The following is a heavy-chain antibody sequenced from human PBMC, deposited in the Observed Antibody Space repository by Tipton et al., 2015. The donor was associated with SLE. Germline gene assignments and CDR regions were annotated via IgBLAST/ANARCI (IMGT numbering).Heavy chain of an antibody. Sequence: PGLVKPSGTLSLTCAVSGASIRSTYWWSWVRQPPGKGLEWIGEIFHSGTTNYNPSLKSRVTISVDKFKNQFSLNLSSVTAADTAVYYCARMQAGVTMIRGVPPTDYWGQGTLVTVSS. CDR2: IFHSGTT. D-gene: IGHD3-10*01. CDR3: ARMQAGVTMIRGVPPTDY. CDR1: GASIRSTYW. J-gene: IGHJ4*02. V-gene: IGHV4-4*02.